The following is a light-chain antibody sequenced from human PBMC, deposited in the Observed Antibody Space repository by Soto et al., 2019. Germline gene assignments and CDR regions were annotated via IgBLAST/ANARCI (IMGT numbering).Light chain of an antibody. CDR3: QQAASFPIT. CDR1: QSISNW. J-gene: IGKJ5*01. V-gene: IGKV1-12*01. CDR2: TGS. Sequence: DIQMTQSPSTLSASVGDRFTITCRASQSISNWLAWYQQKPGKAPNLLIYTGSSLQSGVPSRFSGSGSGTDFTLTINSLQPEDFATYYCQQAASFPITFGQGTRLEIK.